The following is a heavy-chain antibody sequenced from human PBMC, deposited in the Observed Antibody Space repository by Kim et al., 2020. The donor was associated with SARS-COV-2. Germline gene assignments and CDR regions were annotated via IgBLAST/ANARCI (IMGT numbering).Heavy chain of an antibody. V-gene: IGHV3-21*01. J-gene: IGHJ3*02. Sequence: GGSLRLSCAASGFTFSSYSMNWVRQAPGKGLEWVSSISSSSSYIYYADSVKGRFTISRDNAKNSLYLQMNSLRAEDTAVYYCAREHSSGWYGAFDIWGQGTMVTVSS. CDR1: GFTFSSYS. D-gene: IGHD6-19*01. CDR2: ISSSSSYI. CDR3: AREHSSGWYGAFDI.